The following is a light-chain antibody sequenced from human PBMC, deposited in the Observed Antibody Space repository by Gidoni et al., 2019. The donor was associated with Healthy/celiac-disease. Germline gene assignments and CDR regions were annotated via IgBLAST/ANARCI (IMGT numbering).Light chain of an antibody. V-gene: IGKV3-20*01. Sequence: VLTPSPGTLSLSPGERATLTCRARQSVSSSYLSWYQQKPGQAPRLLIYGASSRATGIPDRFSGSGSGTDFTLTISRLEPEDFAVYYCQQYGSSPFTFGPGTKVDIK. J-gene: IGKJ3*01. CDR2: GAS. CDR3: QQYGSSPFT. CDR1: QSVSSSY.